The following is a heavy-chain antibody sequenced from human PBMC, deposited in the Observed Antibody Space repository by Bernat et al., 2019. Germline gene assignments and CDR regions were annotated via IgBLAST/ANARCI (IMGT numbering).Heavy chain of an antibody. D-gene: IGHD2-2*01. V-gene: IGHV3-30*01. Sequence: QVQLVESGGGVVQPGRSLRLSCAASGFTFSSYAMHWVRQAPGKGLEWVAVISYDGSNKYYADSVKGRFTISRDNSMNTLYLQMNSLRAEDTAVYYCARGDRQYCSSTSCLDAFDIWGQGTMVTVSS. CDR2: ISYDGSNK. CDR3: ARGDRQYCSSTSCLDAFDI. CDR1: GFTFSSYA. J-gene: IGHJ3*02.